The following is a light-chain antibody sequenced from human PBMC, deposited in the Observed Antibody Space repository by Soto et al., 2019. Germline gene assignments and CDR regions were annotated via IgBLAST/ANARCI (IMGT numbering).Light chain of an antibody. Sequence: QSVLTQPPSASGTTRQRVTSYCSRSSSNIGSDTVNWYQHLPGTAPKLLIYSSNQRPSGVPDRFSGSKSGTSASLAISGLQSEDEADYYCAAWDDSLNGYVFGTGTKLTVL. CDR1: SSNIGSDT. CDR2: SSN. J-gene: IGLJ1*01. CDR3: AAWDDSLNGYV. V-gene: IGLV1-44*01.